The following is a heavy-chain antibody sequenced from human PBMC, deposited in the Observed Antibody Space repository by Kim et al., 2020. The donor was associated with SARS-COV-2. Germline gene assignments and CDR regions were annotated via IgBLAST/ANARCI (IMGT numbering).Heavy chain of an antibody. V-gene: IGHV4-34*01. D-gene: IGHD2-8*02. CDR1: GGSFSGYY. J-gene: IGHJ4*02. CDR3: AGRYCTGGVCYPFDY. Sequence: SETLSLTCAVYGGSFSGYYWSWIRQPPGKGLVWIGEINHSGSTNYNPSLKSRVTISVDTSKNQFSLKLSSVTAADTAVYYCAGRYCTGGVCYPFDYWGQG. CDR2: INHSGST.